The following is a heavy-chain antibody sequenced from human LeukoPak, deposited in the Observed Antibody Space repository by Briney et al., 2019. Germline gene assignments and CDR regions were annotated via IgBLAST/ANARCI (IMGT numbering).Heavy chain of an antibody. CDR1: GFTFSSYA. CDR3: ARDSYDFWSGYYYGMDV. Sequence: PGGSLRLSCAASGFTFSSYAMSWIRQAPGKGLEWVSYISSSGSTIYYADSVKGRFTISRDNAKNSLYLQMNSLRAEDTAVYYCARDSYDFWSGYYYGMDVWGQGTTVTVSS. D-gene: IGHD3-3*01. J-gene: IGHJ6*02. CDR2: ISSSGSTI. V-gene: IGHV3-11*01.